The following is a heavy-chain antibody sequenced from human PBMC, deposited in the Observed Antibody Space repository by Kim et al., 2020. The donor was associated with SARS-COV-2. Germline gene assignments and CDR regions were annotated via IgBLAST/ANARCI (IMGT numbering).Heavy chain of an antibody. D-gene: IGHD6-25*01. CDR3: ARLGDGYNREAADY. J-gene: IGHJ4*02. CDR1: GFTFSSYG. CDR2: IWYDGINK. Sequence: GGSLRLSCAASGFTFSSYGMHWVRQAPGKGLEWVAVIWYDGINKYYADSVKGRFTISRDNSKKMLYLQMNSLRAEDTAVYYCARLGDGYNREAADYWGQGTLVTVSS. V-gene: IGHV3-33*01.